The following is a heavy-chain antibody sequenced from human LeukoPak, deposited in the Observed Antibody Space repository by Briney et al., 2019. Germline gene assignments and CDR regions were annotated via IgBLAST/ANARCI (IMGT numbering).Heavy chain of an antibody. D-gene: IGHD1-26*01. CDR2: ISSSSRTK. V-gene: IGHV3-48*04. J-gene: IGHJ4*02. CDR1: EFTFKVYS. CDR3: ASQSSGSSTRAPDI. Sequence: GGSLRLSCVASEFTFKVYSMHWVRQAPGKGLEWVSYISSSSRTKYYADSVKGRFIISRDNANNSLYLQMNSLSAEDTALYYCASQSSGSSTRAPDIWGQGTLVTVSS.